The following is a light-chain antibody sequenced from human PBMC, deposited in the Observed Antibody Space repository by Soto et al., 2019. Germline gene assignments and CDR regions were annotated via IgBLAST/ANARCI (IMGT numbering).Light chain of an antibody. Sequence: QSVLTQPRSVSGSPGQSVTISCTGTSSDVGGYNYVSWYQQHPGKAPKLMIYDVSKRPSGVPDRFSGSKSGNTASLTISGLQAEDEADYYCCSYAGSNTWLFGGGTKVTVL. CDR1: SSDVGGYNY. J-gene: IGLJ3*02. CDR2: DVS. CDR3: CSYAGSNTWL. V-gene: IGLV2-11*01.